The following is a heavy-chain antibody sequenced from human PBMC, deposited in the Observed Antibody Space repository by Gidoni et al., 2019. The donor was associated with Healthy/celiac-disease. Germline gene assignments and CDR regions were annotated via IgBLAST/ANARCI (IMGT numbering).Heavy chain of an antibody. J-gene: IGHJ5*02. CDR2: IYWNDDK. D-gene: IGHD1-26*01. CDR3: AHSDSGSYSEADWFDP. V-gene: IGHV2-5*01. Sequence: QITLTESGPTLVKPTQTLTLTCTFSGFSLSTRGVGVGWISQPPGKALEWLALIYWNDDKRYSPSLKSRLTITKDTSKNQVVLTMTNMDPVDTATYYCAHSDSGSYSEADWFDPWGQGTLVTVSS. CDR1: GFSLSTRGVG.